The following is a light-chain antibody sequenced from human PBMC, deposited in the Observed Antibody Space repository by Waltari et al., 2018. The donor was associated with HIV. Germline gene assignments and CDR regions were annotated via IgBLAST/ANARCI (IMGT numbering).Light chain of an antibody. CDR2: KDI. V-gene: IGLV3-25*03. CDR1: APPKKF. J-gene: IGLJ3*02. CDR3: QSTDHDGTWV. Sequence: SYKLTQTPSVSVSPGQTARINCSRGAPPKKFSSWYRQTPGQAPVLLTYKDIERPSGIPERISGSRSGTRVTLTISGVQAEDEADYYCQSTDHDGTWVFGGGTKLTVL.